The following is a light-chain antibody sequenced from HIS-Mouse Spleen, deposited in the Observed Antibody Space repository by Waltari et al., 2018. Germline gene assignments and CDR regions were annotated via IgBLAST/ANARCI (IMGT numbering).Light chain of an antibody. J-gene: IGLJ2*01. CDR2: EDS. CDR1: ALPKKY. V-gene: IGLV3-10*01. Sequence: SYELTQPPSVSVSPGQTARITCSGDALPKKYAYWYQQKSGQSPGLVIYEDSKRPSGIPEGFSGASSGTMATLTISGAQVEDEADYYWYSTDSSGNHRVFGGGTKLTVL. CDR3: YSTDSSGNHRV.